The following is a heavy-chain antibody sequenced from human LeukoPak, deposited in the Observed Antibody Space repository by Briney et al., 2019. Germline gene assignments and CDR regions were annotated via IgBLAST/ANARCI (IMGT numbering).Heavy chain of an antibody. CDR2: IYYSRNT. CDR1: GGSISRSGYY. V-gene: IGHV4-39*07. Sequence: SETLSLTCTVSGGSISRSGYYWGWIRQPPGKGLEWIGSIYYSRNTYYNPSLKSRVTISVDTSKNQFSLKLSSVTAADTAVYYCARALRQIDFDYWGQGTLVTVSS. CDR3: ARALRQIDFDY. J-gene: IGHJ4*02. D-gene: IGHD4-17*01.